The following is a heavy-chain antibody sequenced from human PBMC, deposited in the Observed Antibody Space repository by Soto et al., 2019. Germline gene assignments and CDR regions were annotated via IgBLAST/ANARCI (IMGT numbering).Heavy chain of an antibody. CDR2: TYFNGNT. D-gene: IGHD3-9*01. J-gene: IGHJ4*02. Sequence: QLQLQESGPGLVKPSETLSLTCTVSGGSISSSTYWGWIRQPPGKGLEWIATTYFNGNTYYNPSLKSRVTISIDTSKNQFSLKLSSVTAADTAVYYCARHGRTLTGSPIDYWGQGTLVTVSS. V-gene: IGHV4-39*01. CDR3: ARHGRTLTGSPIDY. CDR1: GGSISSSTY.